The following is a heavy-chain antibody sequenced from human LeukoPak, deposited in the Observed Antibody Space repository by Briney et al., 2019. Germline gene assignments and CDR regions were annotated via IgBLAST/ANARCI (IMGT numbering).Heavy chain of an antibody. V-gene: IGHV4-4*02. D-gene: IGHD3-3*01. CDR1: GGSISSSNW. J-gene: IGHJ6*04. Sequence: SETLSLTCAVSGGSISSSNWWSWVRQPPGKGLEWIGEFYHSGSTNYNPSLKSRVTISVDKSKNQFSLKLSSVTAADTAVYYCARESGGFFRYYYYGMDVWGKGTTVTVSS. CDR3: ARESGGFFRYYYYGMDV. CDR2: FYHSGST.